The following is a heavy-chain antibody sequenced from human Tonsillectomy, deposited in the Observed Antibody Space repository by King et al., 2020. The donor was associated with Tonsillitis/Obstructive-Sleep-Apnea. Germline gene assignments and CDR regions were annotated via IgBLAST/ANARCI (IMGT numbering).Heavy chain of an antibody. J-gene: IGHJ4*02. V-gene: IGHV3-21*01. CDR1: GFTFSSYS. Sequence: VQLVESGGGLVKPGGSLRLSCAASGFTFSSYSMNWVRQAPGKGLEWVSSISSSSSYIYYADSVKGRFTISRDNAKNSLYLQMNSLRAEDTAVYYCARGKLVGATGGGYWGQGTLVTVSS. CDR2: ISSSSSYI. CDR3: ARGKLVGATGGGY. D-gene: IGHD1-26*01.